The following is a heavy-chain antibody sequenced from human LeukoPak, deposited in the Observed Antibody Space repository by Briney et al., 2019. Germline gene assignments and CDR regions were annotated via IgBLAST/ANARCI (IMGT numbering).Heavy chain of an antibody. Sequence: GGSLRLSCAASGLTFSSYSMNWVRQAPGKGLEWVSSISSRSSSMYYADSVKGRFTISRDNAKNSLYLQMNSLRAEDTAVYYCARTRSGSGPDAFDIWGQGTMVNVSS. J-gene: IGHJ3*02. CDR3: ARTRSGSGPDAFDI. V-gene: IGHV3-21*01. D-gene: IGHD3-22*01. CDR1: GLTFSSYS. CDR2: ISSRSSSM.